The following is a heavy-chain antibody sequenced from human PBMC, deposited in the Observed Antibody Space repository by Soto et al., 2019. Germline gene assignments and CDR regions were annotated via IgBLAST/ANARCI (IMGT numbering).Heavy chain of an antibody. Sequence: HPGGSLRLSCAASGFTFSGSGMHWVRQASGKGLEWVGRIRSKANSYATAYAASVKGRFTISRDDSKNTAYLQMHSLKTEDTAVYYCSTSLYGDYGDYGMDVWGQGTTVTVSS. CDR3: STSLYGDYGDYGMDV. CDR2: IRSKANSYAT. V-gene: IGHV3-73*01. CDR1: GFTFSGSG. D-gene: IGHD4-17*01. J-gene: IGHJ6*02.